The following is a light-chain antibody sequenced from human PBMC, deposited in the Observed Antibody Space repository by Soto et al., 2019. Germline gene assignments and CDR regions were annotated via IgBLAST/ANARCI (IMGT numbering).Light chain of an antibody. CDR2: KAS. CDR3: QQYNSS. CDR1: QSISNW. V-gene: IGKV1-5*03. J-gene: IGKJ2*01. Sequence: IQMTQSPSSLSAYVGDRFTITCRASQSISNWLAWYQQKPGKAXXLLIYKASSLESGVPSRCSGSGSGTEFTLTISSLQPDDFSSYYCQQYNSSFGQGTKVDIK.